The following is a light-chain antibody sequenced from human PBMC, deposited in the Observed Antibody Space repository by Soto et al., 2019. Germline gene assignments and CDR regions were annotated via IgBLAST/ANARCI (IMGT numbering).Light chain of an antibody. CDR1: RLGDKY. Sequence: YELTQPPSVSVSPGQTASITCSGDRLGDKYACWYQQKPGQSPVLVIYQDTKRPSGIPERFSGSNSGNTATLTISGTQAMDEADYYCQAWDSSTAVVFGGGTKLTVL. V-gene: IGLV3-1*01. CDR2: QDT. CDR3: QAWDSSTAVV. J-gene: IGLJ2*01.